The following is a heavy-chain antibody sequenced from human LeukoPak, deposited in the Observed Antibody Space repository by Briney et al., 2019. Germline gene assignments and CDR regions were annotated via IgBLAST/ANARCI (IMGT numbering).Heavy chain of an antibody. Sequence: ASVNVSFKASGYTFTSYYMHWVREGPGQGLEWVGIINPSGGSTSYAQKFQGRVTMTRDMSTSTVYMELSSLRSEDTAVYYCARGRRNDSHVDYWDQGTLVTVSS. V-gene: IGHV1-46*01. CDR3: ARGRRNDSHVDY. J-gene: IGHJ4*02. CDR2: INPSGGST. D-gene: IGHD3-22*01. CDR1: GYTFTSYY.